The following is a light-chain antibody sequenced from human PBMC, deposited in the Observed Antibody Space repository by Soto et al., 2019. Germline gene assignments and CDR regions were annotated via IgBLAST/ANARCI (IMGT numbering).Light chain of an antibody. J-gene: IGKJ1*01. Sequence: EILMTQSPVTLSVSPGERATLSCRASQSVSSNLAWYQQKPGQAPSLLIYGAFTRATGIPARFSGSGSGTDFTLTISSLEPEDFAVYYCQQRSNWPRTFGQGTKVDIK. CDR1: QSVSSN. CDR2: GAF. V-gene: IGKV3-11*01. CDR3: QQRSNWPRT.